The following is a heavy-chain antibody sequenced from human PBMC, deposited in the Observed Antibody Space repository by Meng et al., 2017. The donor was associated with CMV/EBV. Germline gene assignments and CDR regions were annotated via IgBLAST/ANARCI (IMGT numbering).Heavy chain of an antibody. J-gene: IGHJ5*02. CDR2: INQSGST. CDR1: ASFSGSY. Sequence: ASFSGSYCSWIRQPPGKGLEWIGEINQSGSTNYNPSLKSRVTISVDTSKNQFSLKLSSVTAADTAVYYCARGVGYCSSTSCYPRFDPWGQGTLVTVSS. CDR3: ARGVGYCSSTSCYPRFDP. D-gene: IGHD2-2*01. V-gene: IGHV4-34*01.